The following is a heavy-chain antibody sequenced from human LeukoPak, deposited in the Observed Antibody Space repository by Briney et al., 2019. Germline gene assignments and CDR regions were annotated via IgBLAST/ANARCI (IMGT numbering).Heavy chain of an antibody. CDR2: INHSGST. D-gene: IGHD6-6*01. J-gene: IGHJ5*02. Sequence: SETLSLTCAVYGGSFSGYYWSWIRQPPGKGLEWIGEINHSGSTNYNPSLKSRVTISVDTSKNQFSLKLSSVTAADTAVYYCARGLSILPWFDPWGQGTLVTVSS. CDR1: GGSFSGYY. CDR3: ARGLSILPWFDP. V-gene: IGHV4-34*01.